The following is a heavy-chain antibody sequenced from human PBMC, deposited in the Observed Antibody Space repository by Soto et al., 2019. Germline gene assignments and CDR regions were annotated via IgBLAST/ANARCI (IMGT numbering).Heavy chain of an antibody. CDR2: IGNRGRTI. D-gene: IGHD1-26*01. V-gene: IGHV3-48*03. Sequence: PGGSLRLSCAASGFTFSNYEMNWVRQAPGKGLEWVAYIGNRGRTIYYADSVKGRFTISGEDAKNSLYLQMISLRADDTAVYYCARERATYRGKFDYGLDVRGKGPTVTVS. CDR1: GFTFSNYE. CDR3: ARERATYRGKFDYGLDV. J-gene: IGHJ6*04.